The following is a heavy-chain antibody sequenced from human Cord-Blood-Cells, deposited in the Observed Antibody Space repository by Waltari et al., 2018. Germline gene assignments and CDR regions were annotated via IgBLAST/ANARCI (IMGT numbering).Heavy chain of an antibody. V-gene: IGHV1-24*01. D-gene: IGHD3-3*01. CDR1: GYTLTELS. CDR2: FDPEDGET. J-gene: IGHJ2*01. CDR3: ATVLYYDFWSGYWYFDL. Sequence: QVQLVQSGAEVKKPGASVKVSCKASGYTLTELSMHWVRQAPGKGLEWMGGFDPEDGETIYAQKFQGRVTMTEDTSTDTAYMELSSMRSEDTAVYYCATVLYYDFWSGYWYFDLWGRGTLVTVSS.